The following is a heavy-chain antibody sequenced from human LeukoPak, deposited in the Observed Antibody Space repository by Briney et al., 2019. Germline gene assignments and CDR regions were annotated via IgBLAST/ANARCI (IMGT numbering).Heavy chain of an antibody. J-gene: IGHJ3*02. CDR2: IYFSGDT. Sequence: SETLSLTCTVSRGSVTSYYWSWIRQPPGKGLEWIGDIYFSGDTKYNPSLQSRVTISLDMSQNQFSPRLRSVTAADTAVYYCARDPSHHSGTFDIWGQGTMVTVSS. D-gene: IGHD2-15*01. CDR3: ARDPSHHSGTFDI. CDR1: RGSVTSYY. V-gene: IGHV4-59*02.